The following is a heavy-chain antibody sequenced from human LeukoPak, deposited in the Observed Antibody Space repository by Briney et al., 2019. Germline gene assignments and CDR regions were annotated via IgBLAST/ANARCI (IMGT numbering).Heavy chain of an antibody. CDR1: GFTFSSYA. CDR2: ISSSSSTI. V-gene: IGHV3-48*01. Sequence: GGSLRLSCAASGFTFSSYAMSWVRQAPGKGLEWVSYISSSSSTIYYADSVKGRFTISRDNAKNSLYLQMNSLRAEDTAVYYCARTYYDILAAYNPYFDYWGQGALVTVSS. J-gene: IGHJ4*02. CDR3: ARTYYDILAAYNPYFDY. D-gene: IGHD3-9*01.